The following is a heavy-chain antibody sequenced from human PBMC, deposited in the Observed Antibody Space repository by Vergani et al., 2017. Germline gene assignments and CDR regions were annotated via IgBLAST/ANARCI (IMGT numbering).Heavy chain of an antibody. Sequence: QVQLVQSGAEVKKPGASVKVSCKASGYTFTSYGISWVRQAPGQGLEWMGWISAYNGNTNYAQKRQGRVTMTPDTSTSTAYMELRSLRSDDTAVYYCARDPDIVVVPAAPYYYYYYGMDVWGQGTTVTVSS. CDR2: ISAYNGNT. J-gene: IGHJ6*02. V-gene: IGHV1-18*04. CDR1: GYTFTSYG. CDR3: ARDPDIVVVPAAPYYYYYYGMDV. D-gene: IGHD2-2*01.